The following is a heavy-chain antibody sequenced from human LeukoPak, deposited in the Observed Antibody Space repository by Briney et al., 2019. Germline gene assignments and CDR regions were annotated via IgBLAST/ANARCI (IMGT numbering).Heavy chain of an antibody. V-gene: IGHV3-21*01. CDR2: ISSSSSYI. J-gene: IGHJ4*02. D-gene: IGHD6-19*01. Sequence: KSGGSLRLSCAASGFTFSSYSKNWVRQAPGKGLEWVSSISSSSSYIYYADSVKGRFTISRDNAKNSLYLQMNSLRAEDTAVYYCARSEAVAGGGGHDYWGQGTLVTVSS. CDR3: ARSEAVAGGGGHDY. CDR1: GFTFSSYS.